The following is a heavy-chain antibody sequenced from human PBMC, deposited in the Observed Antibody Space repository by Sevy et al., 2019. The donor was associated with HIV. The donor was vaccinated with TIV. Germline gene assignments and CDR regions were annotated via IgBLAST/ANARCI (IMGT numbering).Heavy chain of an antibody. CDR3: ARDLRLHAYSNGSFDY. CDR2: INPNSGDT. J-gene: IGHJ4*02. CDR1: GYTFTGQY. Sequence: ASVKVSCKASGYTFTGQYIHWVRQAPGQGLEWMGWINPNSGDTKYRQDFQDKATLTRDTSITTAYMELSGLKSDDTAIYYCARDLRLHAYSNGSFDYWGQGTLVTVSS. D-gene: IGHD3-22*01. V-gene: IGHV1-2*02.